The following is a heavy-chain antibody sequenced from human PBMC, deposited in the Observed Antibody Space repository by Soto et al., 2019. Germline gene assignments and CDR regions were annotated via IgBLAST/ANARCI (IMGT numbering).Heavy chain of an antibody. J-gene: IGHJ5*02. D-gene: IGHD2-15*01. Sequence: EVQLLESGGGLVQRGESLRLSCAASGFTFSSYAMTWVRQAPGKGPEWVSSISGSGDYTYFADSVKRRFTISRDNSKDTLYLQMSSLRVEDTAIYYCAKDSRSHPQAWFDPWGQGTLVTVSS. CDR2: ISGSGDYT. CDR1: GFTFSSYA. V-gene: IGHV3-23*01. CDR3: AKDSRSHPQAWFDP.